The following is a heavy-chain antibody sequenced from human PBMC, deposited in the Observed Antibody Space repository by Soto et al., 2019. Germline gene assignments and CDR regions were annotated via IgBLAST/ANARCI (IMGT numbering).Heavy chain of an antibody. V-gene: IGHV1-69*02. CDR3: TRARPEKDVVPVPRQHFDS. J-gene: IGHJ4*02. CDR1: GGTFNSHT. Sequence: QVQLVQSGAKVKRPGSSVKVSCKASGGTFNSHTINWVRQAPGQGLEWVGRVVPLLGIESHPQKFKDRLTITADTSTGSVFMEPSNLRSEDTAVYYCTRARPEKDVVPVPRQHFDSCGPGTLITVSS. D-gene: IGHD2-21*01. CDR2: VVPLLGIE.